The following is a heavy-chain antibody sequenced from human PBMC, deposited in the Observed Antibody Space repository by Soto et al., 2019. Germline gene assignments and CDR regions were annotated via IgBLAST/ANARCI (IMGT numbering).Heavy chain of an antibody. CDR2: ISSSSSYI. J-gene: IGHJ6*02. D-gene: IGHD5-12*01. Sequence: PGGSLRLSCAASGFTFSSYSMNWVRQAPGKGLEWVSSISSSSSYIYCVDSVKSRFTIARNNAKNSLYLQMNSLRAEDTAVYYCAREGDGYNHYGMDVWGQGTTVTVSS. CDR3: AREGDGYNHYGMDV. V-gene: IGHV3-21*01. CDR1: GFTFSSYS.